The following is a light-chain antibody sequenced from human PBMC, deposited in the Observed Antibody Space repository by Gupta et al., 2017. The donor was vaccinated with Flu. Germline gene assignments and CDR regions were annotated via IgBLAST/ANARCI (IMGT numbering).Light chain of an antibody. CDR2: DVS. J-gene: IGLJ2*01. CDR1: SSDVGGYNY. V-gene: IGLV2-14*03. Sequence: TISCTETSSDVGGYNYVSWYQHRPGKAPKLMIYDVSNRPSGVSNRFSGSKSRNTASLTISGLQAEDEADYYCSSYTSGSALVVVFGGGTKLTVL. CDR3: SSYTSGSALVVV.